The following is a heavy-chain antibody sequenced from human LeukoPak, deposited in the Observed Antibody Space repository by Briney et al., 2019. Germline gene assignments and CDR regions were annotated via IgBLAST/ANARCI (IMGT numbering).Heavy chain of an antibody. CDR1: GYTFTSYH. J-gene: IGHJ4*02. Sequence: GSVKVSCKASGYTFTSYHMHWVRQAPGQGLEWLAAINLGSGATFYAQTVQGRIAVTSDTSTNTLYMELSSLRSEDTAVYYCARELGVASDLVNFFDYWGQGTLVTVSS. CDR2: INLGSGAT. CDR3: ARELGVASDLVNFFDY. V-gene: IGHV1-46*01. D-gene: IGHD5-18*01.